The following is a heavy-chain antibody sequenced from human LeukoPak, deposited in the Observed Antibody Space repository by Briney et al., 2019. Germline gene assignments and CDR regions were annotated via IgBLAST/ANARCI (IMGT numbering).Heavy chain of an antibody. CDR3: AHQTGGGYDY. Sequence: ESGPTLVKPTQTLTLTCTFSGFSLTTSEAGVGWVRQPPGKALEWLAIIYWDDDKRYSPSLKSRLTITKDTSKNQVVLTMTNMAPVDTGTYYCAHQTGGGYDYWGQGTLVIVSS. D-gene: IGHD2-8*02. CDR2: IYWDDDK. J-gene: IGHJ4*02. V-gene: IGHV2-5*02. CDR1: GFSLTTSEAG.